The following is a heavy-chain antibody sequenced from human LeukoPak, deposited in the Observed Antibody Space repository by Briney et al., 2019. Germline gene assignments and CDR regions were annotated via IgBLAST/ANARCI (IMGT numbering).Heavy chain of an antibody. CDR1: GFTFSSYS. V-gene: IGHV3-48*01. J-gene: IGHJ4*02. CDR3: ARGWPPPIH. CDR2: ISGSSSTI. Sequence: GGSLRLSCAASGFTFSSYSMNWVRQAPGKGLEWISYISGSSSTIYYADSVKGRFTISRDNAKNSLYLQMNSLRAEDTAVYYCARGWPPPIHWGQGTLVTVSS.